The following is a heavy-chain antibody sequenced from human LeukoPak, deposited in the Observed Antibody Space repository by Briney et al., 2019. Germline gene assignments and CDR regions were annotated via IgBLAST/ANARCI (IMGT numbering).Heavy chain of an antibody. CDR2: LRRDGSDK. CDR1: GFTFSNYG. V-gene: IGHV3-30*02. D-gene: IGHD5-18*01. Sequence: GGSLGLSCAASGFTFSNYGMHWVRQAPGKGLEWVAFLRRDGSDKYYADSVKGRFTISRDNSKNTVYLQMNSLRPEDTAVYYCAKDHSQNFDYWGQGSLVTVSS. J-gene: IGHJ4*02. CDR3: AKDHSQNFDY.